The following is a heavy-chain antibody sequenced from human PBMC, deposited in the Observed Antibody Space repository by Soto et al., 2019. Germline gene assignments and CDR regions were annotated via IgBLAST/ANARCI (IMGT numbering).Heavy chain of an antibody. V-gene: IGHV3-72*01. J-gene: IGHJ6*02. CDR3: ARGAPDDFYYYGMDV. CDR2: TRNKANSYTT. CDR1: GFTFSDHY. Sequence: EVQLVESGGGLVQPGGSLRLSCAASGFTFSDHYMDWVRQAPGKGLEWVGRTRNKANSYTTEYAASVKGRFTISRDDSKSSQYRQMNSLKTEDTAVYYCARGAPDDFYYYGMDVWGQGTTVTVSS.